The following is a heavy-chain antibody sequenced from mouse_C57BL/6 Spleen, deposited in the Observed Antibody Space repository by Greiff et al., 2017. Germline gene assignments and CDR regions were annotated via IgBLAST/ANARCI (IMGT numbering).Heavy chain of an antibody. D-gene: IGHD2-4*01. CDR1: GYTFTGYW. Sequence: VQLVESGAELMKPGASVKLSCKATGYTFTGYWIEWVKQRPGHGLEWIGEILPGNGSTNYNEKFKGKATFTADTSSNTAYMQRSSLTTEDSAIYYCARSGGYDYDWFAYWGQGTLVTVSA. CDR2: ILPGNGST. CDR3: ARSGGYDYDWFAY. V-gene: IGHV1-9*01. J-gene: IGHJ3*01.